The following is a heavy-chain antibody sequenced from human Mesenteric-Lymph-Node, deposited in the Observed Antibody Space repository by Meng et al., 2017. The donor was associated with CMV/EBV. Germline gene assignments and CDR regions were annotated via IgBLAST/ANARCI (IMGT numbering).Heavy chain of an antibody. CDR1: GFDFGRVD. Sequence: LRLSCAASGFDFGRVDMSWVRQPPGKGLEWVSLINSGGERTSYVESVRGRFTVSRDNSKNTLYLQMNSLTVEDTALYYCVKGGWLDHWGQGILVTVSS. J-gene: IGHJ5*02. CDR3: VKGGWLDH. V-gene: IGHV3-23*01. CDR2: INSGGERT.